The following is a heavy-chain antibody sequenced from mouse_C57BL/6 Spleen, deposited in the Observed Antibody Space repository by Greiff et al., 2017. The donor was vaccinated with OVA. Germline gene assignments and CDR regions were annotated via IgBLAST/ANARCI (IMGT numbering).Heavy chain of an antibody. CDR1: GFNIKDDY. Sequence: EVKLMESGAELVRPGASVKLSCTASGFNIKDDYMHWVKQRPEQGLEWIGWIDPENGDTEYASKFQGKATITADTSSNTAYLQLSSLTSEDTAVYYCTTYYDYDGKGRAWFAYWGQGTLVTVSA. J-gene: IGHJ3*01. V-gene: IGHV14-4*01. CDR3: TTYYDYDGKGRAWFAY. D-gene: IGHD2-4*01. CDR2: IDPENGDT.